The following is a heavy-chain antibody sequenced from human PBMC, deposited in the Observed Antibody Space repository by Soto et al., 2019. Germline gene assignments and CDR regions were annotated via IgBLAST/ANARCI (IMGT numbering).Heavy chain of an antibody. CDR2: IYYSGST. J-gene: IGHJ6*03. V-gene: IGHV4-39*01. CDR3: AKIKLHVDTAMVLVGYYYYMDV. Sequence: SETLSLTCTVSGCSLSSSSYYWGWIRQPPGKGLGWIGSIYYSGSTYYNPSLKSRVTISVDTSKNQFSLKLSSVTAADTAVYYCAKIKLHVDTAMVLVGYYYYMDVWGKGTTVTVSS. CDR1: GCSLSSSSYY. D-gene: IGHD5-18*01.